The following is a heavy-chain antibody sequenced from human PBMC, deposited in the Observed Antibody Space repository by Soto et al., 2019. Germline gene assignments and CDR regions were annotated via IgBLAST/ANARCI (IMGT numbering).Heavy chain of an antibody. V-gene: IGHV1-69*01. CDR3: ARTIASSSCWYVFGY. Sequence: QVQLVQSGAEVKKPGSPLKVSCKASGDSFSTYAINWVRQAPGQGLEWMGGIIPVFGRANYAQKFQARVTITSDESTSTAYMELHRLRSEDTALYYCARTIASSSCWYVFGYWGQGTLVTVSS. CDR2: IIPVFGRA. CDR1: GDSFSTYA. J-gene: IGHJ4*02. D-gene: IGHD6-19*01.